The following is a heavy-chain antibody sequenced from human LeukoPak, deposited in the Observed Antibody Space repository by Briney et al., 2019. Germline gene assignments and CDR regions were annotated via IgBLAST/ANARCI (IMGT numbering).Heavy chain of an antibody. CDR2: IYYSGST. CDR3: ARERESYYYGSGSYGPGPFDP. CDR1: GGSISSGDYY. J-gene: IGHJ5*02. Sequence: PSETLSLTCTVSGGSISSGDYYWSWIRQPPGKGLERIGYIYYSGSTYYNPSLKSRVTISVDTSKNQFSLKLSSVTAADTAVYYCARERESYYYGSGSYGPGPFDPWGQGTLVTVSS. D-gene: IGHD3-10*01. V-gene: IGHV4-30-4*01.